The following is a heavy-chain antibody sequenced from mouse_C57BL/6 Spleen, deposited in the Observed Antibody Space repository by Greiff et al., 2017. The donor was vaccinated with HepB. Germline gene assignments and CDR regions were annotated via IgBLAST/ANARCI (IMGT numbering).Heavy chain of an antibody. Sequence: VQGVESGAELARPGASVKLSCKASGYTFTSYGISWVKQRTGQGLEWIGEIYPRSGNTYYNEKFKGKATLTADKSSSTAYMELRSLTSEDSAVYVCARLDDYDHAMDYWGQGTSVTVSS. CDR1: GYTFTSYG. CDR3: ARLDDYDHAMDY. V-gene: IGHV1-81*01. D-gene: IGHD2-4*01. CDR2: IYPRSGNT. J-gene: IGHJ4*01.